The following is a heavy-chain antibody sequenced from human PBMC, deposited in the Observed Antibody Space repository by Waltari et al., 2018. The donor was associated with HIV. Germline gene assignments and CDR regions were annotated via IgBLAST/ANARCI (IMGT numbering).Heavy chain of an antibody. CDR3: ARVGLAAAGTQYFGMDV. J-gene: IGHJ6*02. Sequence: QLQLVESGGGVVQPGKSLRLTRAASAFTLSTHGIHWVRRAPGKGLEWVATIWHDGSNTYYADSVKGRFTISRDNSKNTVNLQMNGLRVEDTAVYFCARVGLAAAGTQYFGMDVWGQGTTVTVSS. CDR1: AFTLSTHG. CDR2: IWHDGSNT. D-gene: IGHD6-25*01. V-gene: IGHV3-33*01.